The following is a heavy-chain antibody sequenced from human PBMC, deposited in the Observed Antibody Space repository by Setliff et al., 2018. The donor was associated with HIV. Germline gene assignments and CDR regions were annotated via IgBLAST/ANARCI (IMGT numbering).Heavy chain of an antibody. CDR3: AHSYCSSTSCYPHYYYYMDV. CDR2: IYWDDDK. Sequence: SGPTLVNPTQTLTLTRTFSGFSLSTSGVGVGWIRQPPGKALEWLALIYWDDDKRYSPSLGSRLTITKDTSKNQVVLTMTNMDPVDTATYYCAHSYCSSTSCYPHYYYYMDVWGKGTTVTVSS. CDR1: GFSLSTSGVG. V-gene: IGHV2-5*02. D-gene: IGHD2-2*01. J-gene: IGHJ6*03.